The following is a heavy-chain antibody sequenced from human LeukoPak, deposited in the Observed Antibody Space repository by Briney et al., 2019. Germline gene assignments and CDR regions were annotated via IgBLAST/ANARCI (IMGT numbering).Heavy chain of an antibody. CDR1: GYSISSGYY. J-gene: IGHJ4*02. D-gene: IGHD1-26*01. CDR2: IYYSGST. V-gene: IGHV4-38-2*02. CDR3: AKSGGYGLIDY. Sequence: SETLSLTCTVSGYSISSGYYWGWIRQPPGKGLEWIGNIYYSGSTYYNESLESRVTISIDTSKNQFSLKLTSVTAADTAMYYCAKSGGYGLIDYWGQGTLVTVSS.